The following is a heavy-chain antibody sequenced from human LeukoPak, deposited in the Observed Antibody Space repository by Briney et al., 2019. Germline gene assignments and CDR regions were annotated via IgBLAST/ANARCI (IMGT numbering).Heavy chain of an antibody. Sequence: GSLRLSCAASGFTFSNYAMTWIRQPPGKGLEWIGSIYYSGSTYYNPSLKSRVTISVDTSKNQFSLKLSSVTAADTAVYYCARDVRRYNWNAGSFDYWGQGTLVTVSS. CDR3: ARDVRRYNWNAGSFDY. D-gene: IGHD1-20*01. CDR1: GFTFSNYA. CDR2: IYYSGST. J-gene: IGHJ4*02. V-gene: IGHV4-39*07.